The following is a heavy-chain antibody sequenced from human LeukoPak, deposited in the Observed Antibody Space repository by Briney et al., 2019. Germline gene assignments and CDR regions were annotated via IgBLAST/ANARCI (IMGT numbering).Heavy chain of an antibody. J-gene: IGHJ4*02. Sequence: GGSLRLPCAASGFTFSSHWMSWVRQAPGKGLEWVANIKQDGSEKYYVDSVKGRFIISRDNAKNSLYLQMNSLRVEDTAVYYCARGGLRLLEWLSPFDYWGQGTLVTVSS. CDR1: GFTFSSHW. V-gene: IGHV3-7*01. D-gene: IGHD3-3*01. CDR2: IKQDGSEK. CDR3: ARGGLRLLEWLSPFDY.